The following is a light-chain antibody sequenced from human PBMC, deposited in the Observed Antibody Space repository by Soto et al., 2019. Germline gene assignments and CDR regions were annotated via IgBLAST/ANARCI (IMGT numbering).Light chain of an antibody. J-gene: IGKJ1*01. CDR2: EAS. V-gene: IGKV1-39*01. CDR3: QQSYSTPAWT. CDR1: QSISKY. Sequence: DIQMTQSPSSLSASVGDRVTITCRASQSISKYLSWYQQKPGKAPNVLIYEASTLQRGVPSRFSGSGSGTDFTLTISNLQPEDIATYYCQQSYSTPAWTFGQGTKVEMK.